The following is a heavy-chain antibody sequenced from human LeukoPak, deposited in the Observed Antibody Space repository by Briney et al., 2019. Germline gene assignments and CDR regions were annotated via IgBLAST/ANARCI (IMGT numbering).Heavy chain of an antibody. Sequence: GGSLRLSCAASGFTFSSYWMSWVRQAPGKGLEWVANIKQDGSEKYYVDSVKGRFTISRDNAKNSLYLQMNSLRAEDTAVYYCARDTNVEFVERAPLFDYWGQGTLVTVSS. CDR3: ARDTNVEFVERAPLFDY. CDR1: GFTFSSYW. CDR2: IKQDGSEK. D-gene: IGHD3-10*01. V-gene: IGHV3-7*01. J-gene: IGHJ4*02.